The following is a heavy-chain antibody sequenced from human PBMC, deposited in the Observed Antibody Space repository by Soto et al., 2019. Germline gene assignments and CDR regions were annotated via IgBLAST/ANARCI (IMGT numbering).Heavy chain of an antibody. D-gene: IGHD3-16*01. V-gene: IGHV3-23*01. J-gene: IGHJ4*03. Sequence: PGRSRRLSCVAAGFSSRNYARNWVRQDPGKWLGWVAGILVNGDGTYYADSVKGRFTMSRDTSKNTLYIQMKGLRAEDTAVYYCAKDDPYYDRFRGFDYWGQGIKVTGS. CDR1: GFSSRNYA. CDR2: ILVNGDGT. CDR3: AKDDPYYDRFRGFDY.